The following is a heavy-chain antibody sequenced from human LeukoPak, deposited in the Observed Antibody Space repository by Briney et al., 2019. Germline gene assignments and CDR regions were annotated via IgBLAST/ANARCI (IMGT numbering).Heavy chain of an antibody. CDR1: GGSISSSSYY. J-gene: IGHJ4*02. CDR3: ARTTRAAAGYFDY. Sequence: TLSLTCTVSGGSISSSSYYWSWIRQPAGKGLEWIGRIYTSGSTNYNPSLKSRVTISVDTSKNQFSLKLSSVTAADTAVYYCARTTRAAAGYFDYWGQGTLVTVSS. CDR2: IYTSGST. D-gene: IGHD6-13*01. V-gene: IGHV4-61*02.